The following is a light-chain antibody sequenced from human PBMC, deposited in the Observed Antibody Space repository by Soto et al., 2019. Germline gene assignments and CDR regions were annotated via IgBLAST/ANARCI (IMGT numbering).Light chain of an antibody. V-gene: IGLV2-8*01. J-gene: IGLJ2*01. CDR3: SSFTSTTTHVV. Sequence: QSALTQPPSASGSPGQSVTISCTGTKNDIGVYDFVSWYQHHPGKAPRLIIYEVVQRPSGVPDRFSGSKSGNTASLTVSGLQAADEADYYCSSFTSTTTHVVFGGGTKLTVL. CDR2: EVV. CDR1: KNDIGVYDF.